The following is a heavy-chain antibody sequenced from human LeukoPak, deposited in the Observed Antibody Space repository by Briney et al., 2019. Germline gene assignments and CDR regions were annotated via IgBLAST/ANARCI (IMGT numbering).Heavy chain of an antibody. V-gene: IGHV3-33*08. J-gene: IGHJ4*02. CDR2: IWYGGSNK. CDR3: AGPYYFDY. Sequence: GGSLRLSCAASGFTFSSYGMHWVRQAPGKGLEWVAVIWYGGSNKYYADSVKGRFTISRDNSKNTLYLQMKSLRAEDTAVYYCAGPYYFDYWGQGTLVTVSS. CDR1: GFTFSSYG.